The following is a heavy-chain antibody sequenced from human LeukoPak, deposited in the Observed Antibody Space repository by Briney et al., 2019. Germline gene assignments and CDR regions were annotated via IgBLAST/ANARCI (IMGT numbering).Heavy chain of an antibody. V-gene: IGHV3-23*01. CDR1: GFTFSSYA. CDR3: ARDHAAGYSSSGSNTWGKLGG. Sequence: GGSLRLSCAASGFTFSSYAMSWVRQAPGKGLEWVSAISGSGGSTYYADSVKGRCTISRDNSMNTLYLQMNSLRPEDTAVYYCARDHAAGYSSSGSNTWGKLGGWGQGTLVTVSS. CDR2: ISGSGGST. J-gene: IGHJ4*02. D-gene: IGHD6-13*01.